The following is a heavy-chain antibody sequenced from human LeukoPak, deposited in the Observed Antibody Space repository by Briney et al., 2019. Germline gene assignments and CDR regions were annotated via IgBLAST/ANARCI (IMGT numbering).Heavy chain of an antibody. V-gene: IGHV3-49*04. J-gene: IGHJ4*02. CDR1: GFTFGDYA. D-gene: IGHD1-26*01. CDR2: IRSKAYGGTT. Sequence: PGGSLRLSCTASGFTFGDYAMSWVRQAPGKGLEWVGFIRSKAYGGTTEYAASVKGRFTISRDDSKSIAHLQMNSLKTEDTAVYYCTRGYSGSYYGYYFDYWGQGTLVTVSS. CDR3: TRGYSGSYYGYYFDY.